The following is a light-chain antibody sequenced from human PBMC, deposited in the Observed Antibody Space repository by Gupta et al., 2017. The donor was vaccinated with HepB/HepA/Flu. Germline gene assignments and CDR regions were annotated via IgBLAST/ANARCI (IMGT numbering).Light chain of an antibody. CDR1: SNDIGYYTH. J-gene: IGLJ3*02. Sequence: QSALTQPASVSGSPGQSITISCTGTSNDIGYYTHVSWYQQYPGKAPKVIIYEVSQRPSGMSTRFSGSKSGTTAFMTISGLQAEDDTYYYCSAYGSRQAVVFGGGTRLTVL. CDR3: SAYGSRQAVV. CDR2: EVS. V-gene: IGLV2-23*02.